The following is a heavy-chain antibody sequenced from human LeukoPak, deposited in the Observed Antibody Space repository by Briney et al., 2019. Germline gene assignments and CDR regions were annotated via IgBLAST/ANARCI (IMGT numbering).Heavy chain of an antibody. Sequence: PGGSLRLSCAASGFTFSSYAMTWVRQAPGKGLEWVSAISGSGGSTYYADSVKGRFTISRDNSKNTLYLQMNSLRAEDTAVYYCAKWFGSFSGPHYFDYWGQGTLVTVSS. CDR1: GFTFSSYA. J-gene: IGHJ4*02. D-gene: IGHD3-10*01. V-gene: IGHV3-23*01. CDR2: ISGSGGST. CDR3: AKWFGSFSGPHYFDY.